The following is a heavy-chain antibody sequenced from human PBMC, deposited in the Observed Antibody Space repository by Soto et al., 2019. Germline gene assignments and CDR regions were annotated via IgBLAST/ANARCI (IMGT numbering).Heavy chain of an antibody. CDR3: ARFEVPSTTVPGFFDY. J-gene: IGHJ4*02. D-gene: IGHD4-17*01. CDR2: IYPGDSDT. Sequence: PGESLKISCKGSGYSFTSYWIGWVRQVPGKGLEWMGIIYPGDSDTRYSPSFQGQVTISADKSISTAYLQWSSLKASDTAMYYCARFEVPSTTVPGFFDYWGQGTLVTVSS. V-gene: IGHV5-51*01. CDR1: GYSFTSYW.